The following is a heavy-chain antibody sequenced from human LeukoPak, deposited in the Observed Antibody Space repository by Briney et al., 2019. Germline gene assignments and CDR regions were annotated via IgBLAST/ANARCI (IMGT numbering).Heavy chain of an antibody. J-gene: IGHJ6*03. D-gene: IGHD6-13*01. CDR2: IIPIFGTA. Sequence: ASVKVSCKASGGTFSSHPISWVRQAPGQGLEWMGGIIPIFGTANYAQRFQGRVTITTDESTSAVYMELSSLRSEDTAVYYCARDRIPAAPSYTYVYTDVWSKRTTVTVSS. V-gene: IGHV1-69*05. CDR3: ARDRIPAAPSYTYVYTDV. CDR1: GGTFSSHP.